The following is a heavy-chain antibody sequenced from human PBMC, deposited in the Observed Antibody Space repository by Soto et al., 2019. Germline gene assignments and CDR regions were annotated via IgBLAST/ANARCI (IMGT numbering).Heavy chain of an antibody. V-gene: IGHV3-7*01. CDR3: ARDYL. J-gene: IGHJ5*02. CDR2: IKPDGSEK. Sequence: PGGALRLSCAASGCKFSSYWMSWVRQTPGKGLEWVGNIKPDGSEKSYVDSVKGRFTISRDNAKNSLYLELNSLRAEDTAVYYCARDYLWGQGTLVTVSS. CDR1: GCKFSSYW.